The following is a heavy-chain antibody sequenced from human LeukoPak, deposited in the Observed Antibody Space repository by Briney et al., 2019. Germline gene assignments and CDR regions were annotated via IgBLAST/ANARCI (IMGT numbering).Heavy chain of an antibody. CDR1: GGSISSSSYY. J-gene: IGHJ4*02. Sequence: SETLSLTCTVSGGSISSSSYYWGWIRQPPGKGLEWIGEINHSGSTNYNPSLKSRVTISVDTSKNQFSLKLSSLIAADTAVYYCARERHDSSGYYPEVFFDYWGQGTLVTVSS. CDR3: ARERHDSSGYYPEVFFDY. V-gene: IGHV4-39*07. D-gene: IGHD3-22*01. CDR2: INHSGST.